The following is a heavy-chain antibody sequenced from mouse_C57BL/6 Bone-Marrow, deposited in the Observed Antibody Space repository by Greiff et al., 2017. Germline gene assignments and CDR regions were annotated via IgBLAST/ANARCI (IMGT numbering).Heavy chain of an antibody. CDR2: ISSGGSYT. D-gene: IGHD2-2*01. V-gene: IGHV5-6*01. CDR3: ARPYGYDWYFDV. CDR1: GFTFSSYG. Sequence: EVQGVESGGDLVKPGGSLKLSCAASGFTFSSYGMSWVRQTPDKRLEWVATISSGGSYTYYPDSVKGRFTISRDNAKNTLYLQMSSLKSEDTAMYYCARPYGYDWYFDVWGTGTTVTVSS. J-gene: IGHJ1*03.